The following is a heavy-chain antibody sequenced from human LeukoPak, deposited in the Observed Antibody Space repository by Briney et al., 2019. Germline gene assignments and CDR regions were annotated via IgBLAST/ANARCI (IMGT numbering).Heavy chain of an antibody. V-gene: IGHV3-48*03. CDR2: ISSSGSAI. J-gene: IGHJ6*03. CDR1: GFTFSSYE. D-gene: IGHD2-15*01. CDR3: ARRGYCSGGSCPAYYYYYYMDV. Sequence: PGGSLRLSCAASGFTFSSYEMNWVRQAPGKGLEWVSYISSSGSAIYYADSVKGRFTISRDNAKNSLYLQMNSLRAEDTAVYYCARRGYCSGGSCPAYYYYYYMDVWGKGTTVTISS.